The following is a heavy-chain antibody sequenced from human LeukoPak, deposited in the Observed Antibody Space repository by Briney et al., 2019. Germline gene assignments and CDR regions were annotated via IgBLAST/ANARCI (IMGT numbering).Heavy chain of an antibody. CDR2: ITNSGSIL. CDR1: GFTFSDYY. Sequence: GGSLRLSCAASGFTFSDYYMTWIRQAPGKGLERVAYITNSGSILYYADSVKSRFTISRDNAKNSLFLQMNSLRAEDTAVYYCARDGSRCWSLNTWFDPWGQGTQVTVSS. J-gene: IGHJ5*02. D-gene: IGHD6-13*01. V-gene: IGHV3-11*04. CDR3: ARDGSRCWSLNTWFDP.